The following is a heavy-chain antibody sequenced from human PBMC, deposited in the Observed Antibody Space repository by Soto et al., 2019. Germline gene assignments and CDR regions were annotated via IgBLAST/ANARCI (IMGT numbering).Heavy chain of an antibody. CDR2: ISYDGSNK. CDR3: AKDQLARMTTVTNNFDY. V-gene: IGHV3-30*18. D-gene: IGHD4-17*01. Sequence: GGSLRLSCAASGFTFSSYGMHWVRQAPGKGLEWVAVISYDGSNKYYADSVKGRFTISRDNSKNTLYLQMNSLRAEDTAVYYCAKDQLARMTTVTNNFDYWGQGTLVTVSS. CDR1: GFTFSSYG. J-gene: IGHJ4*02.